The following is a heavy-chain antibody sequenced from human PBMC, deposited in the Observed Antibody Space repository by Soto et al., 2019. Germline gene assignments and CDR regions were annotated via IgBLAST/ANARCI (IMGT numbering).Heavy chain of an antibody. V-gene: IGHV3-7*01. J-gene: IGHJ6*03. CDR2: IKQDGSEK. Sequence: GGSLRLSCAASGFTFSSYWMSWVRQAPGKGLEWVANIKQDGSEKYYVDSVKGRFTISRDNAKNSLYLQMNSLRAEDTAVYYCARDGVDWLRNYYYYYYMDVWGKGTTVTVSS. CDR1: GFTFSSYW. D-gene: IGHD3-9*01. CDR3: ARDGVDWLRNYYYYYYMDV.